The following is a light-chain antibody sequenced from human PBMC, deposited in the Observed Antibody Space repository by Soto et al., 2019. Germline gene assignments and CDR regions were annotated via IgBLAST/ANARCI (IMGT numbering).Light chain of an antibody. CDR1: QSVSSK. Sequence: EIVLTQSPGTLSVSPGERATLSCRASQSVSSKLAWYQQKPGQAPRLLFYGASTGATGIPARFSVSGSETEFTLSISSLQTEDFAVYYCLQYNNWPGTFGQGTKVEI. CDR3: LQYNNWPGT. CDR2: GAS. J-gene: IGKJ1*01. V-gene: IGKV3-15*01.